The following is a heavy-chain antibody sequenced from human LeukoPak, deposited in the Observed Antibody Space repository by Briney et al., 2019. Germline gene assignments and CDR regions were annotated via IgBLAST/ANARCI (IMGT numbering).Heavy chain of an antibody. D-gene: IGHD3-22*01. CDR2: ISSNGGST. CDR3: ARDLNYYYDSSGTAFDY. J-gene: IGHJ4*02. CDR1: GFTFSSYA. V-gene: IGHV3-64*01. Sequence: GGSLRLSCAASGFTFSSYAMHWVRQAPGKGLEYVSAISSNGGSTYYANSVKGRFTISRDNSKNALYLQMGSLRAEDTAVYYCARDLNYYYDSSGTAFDYWGQGTLVTVSS.